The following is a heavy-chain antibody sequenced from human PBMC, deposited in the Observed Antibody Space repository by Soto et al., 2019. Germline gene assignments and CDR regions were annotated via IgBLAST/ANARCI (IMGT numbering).Heavy chain of an antibody. V-gene: IGHV1-18*01. J-gene: IGHJ3*01. Sequence: ASVKVSCKASGYTFTNYGITWVRQAPGQGLEWVGWTSAYNGNTNYVENLQGRVTMTTDTSTSTAYMELRSLRSDDTAVYYCARLTRSLARRTDAFDLWARRTTVTVSS. CDR2: TSAYNGNT. CDR1: GYTFTNYG. CDR3: ARLTRSLARRTDAFDL. D-gene: IGHD3-10*01.